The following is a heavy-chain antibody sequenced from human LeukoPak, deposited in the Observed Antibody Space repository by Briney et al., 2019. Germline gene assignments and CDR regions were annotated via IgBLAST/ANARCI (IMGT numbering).Heavy chain of an antibody. CDR3: ARDHIGMTTWAFDI. Sequence: SETLSLTCTVSGGSIGSYYWSWIRQPAGKGLEWIGRIYTSGSTNYNPSLKSRVTMSVDTSKNQFSLKLSSVTAADTAVYYCARDHIGMTTWAFDIWGQGTMVTVSS. D-gene: IGHD4-17*01. CDR1: GGSIGSYY. J-gene: IGHJ3*02. V-gene: IGHV4-4*07. CDR2: IYTSGST.